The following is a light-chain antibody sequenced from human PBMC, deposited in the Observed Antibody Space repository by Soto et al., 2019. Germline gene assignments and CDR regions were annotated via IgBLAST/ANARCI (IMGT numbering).Light chain of an antibody. CDR1: RAISDW. Sequence: DIQMTQSPSTLSASLGDRVTITCRASRAISDWLAWYQQRPGKAPKLLIYRASRLESGVPSRFSGSGSGTEFTLTISGLQPYDFATDYCQQYNTFSFTFGQGTKLEI. V-gene: IGKV1-5*03. CDR2: RAS. CDR3: QQYNTFSFT. J-gene: IGKJ2*01.